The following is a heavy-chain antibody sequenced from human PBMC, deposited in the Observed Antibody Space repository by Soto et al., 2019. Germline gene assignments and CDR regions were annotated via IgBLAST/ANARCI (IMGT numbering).Heavy chain of an antibody. Sequence: QVQLVQSGAEVKKPGSSVKVSCKASGGTFSSYTISWVRQAPGQGLEWMGRIIPILGIANYAQKFQGRVTITADKSTSTAYMELSSLRSEDTAVYYCARDSLSSGWYDYWGQGTLVTVSS. D-gene: IGHD6-19*01. CDR2: IIPILGIA. J-gene: IGHJ4*02. V-gene: IGHV1-69*08. CDR1: GGTFSSYT. CDR3: ARDSLSSGWYDY.